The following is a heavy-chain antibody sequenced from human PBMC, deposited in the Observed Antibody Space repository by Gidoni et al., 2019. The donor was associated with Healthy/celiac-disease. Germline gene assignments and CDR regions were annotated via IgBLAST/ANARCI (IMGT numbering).Heavy chain of an antibody. D-gene: IGHD3-3*01. J-gene: IGHJ4*02. V-gene: IGHV1-69*01. CDR2: IIPIFGTA. CDR1: GGTFSSHA. Sequence: QLQLVQSGAEVKKPGSSVKVSCKASGGTFSSHAISWVRQAPGQGLEWMGGIIPIFGTANYAQKFQGRVTITADESTSTAYMELSSLRSEDTAVYYWARVRGGRSGYYRPPFDYWGQGTLVTVSS. CDR3: ARVRGGRSGYYRPPFDY.